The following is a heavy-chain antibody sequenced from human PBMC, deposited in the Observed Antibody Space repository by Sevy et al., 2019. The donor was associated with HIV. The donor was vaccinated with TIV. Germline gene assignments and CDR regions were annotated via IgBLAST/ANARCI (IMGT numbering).Heavy chain of an antibody. CDR2: FYYSGST. V-gene: IGHV4-59*08. D-gene: IGHD1-1*01. CDR1: GGSISGYS. CDR3: ARLPRTGSYYYMDD. Sequence: SETLSLTCTVSGGSISGYSWTWIRQPPGKGLEWLGYFYYSGSTHYNPSLKSRVTISVDTSKNQFSLNLSSVTAADTAAYYCARLPRTGSYYYMDDWGKGTTVTVSS. J-gene: IGHJ6*03.